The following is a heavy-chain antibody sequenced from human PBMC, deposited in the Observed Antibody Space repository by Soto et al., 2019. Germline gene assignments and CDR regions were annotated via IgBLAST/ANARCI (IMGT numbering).Heavy chain of an antibody. CDR3: TRQYGDYFGLGSYIDY. V-gene: IGHV3-73*01. Sequence: EVQLVESGGGLVQPGGSLKLSCAASGFTFSGSAMHWVRQASGKGLEWVGHIRSKPNTYATAYAASVKGRFTISRDDSKNTAYLQMNSLTTEDTAVYYCTRQYGDYFGLGSYIDYWGQGTLVTVSS. CDR1: GFTFSGSA. J-gene: IGHJ4*02. D-gene: IGHD3-10*01. CDR2: IRSKPNTYAT.